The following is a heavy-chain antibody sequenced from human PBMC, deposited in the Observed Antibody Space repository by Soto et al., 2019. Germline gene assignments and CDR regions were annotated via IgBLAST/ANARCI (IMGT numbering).Heavy chain of an antibody. CDR2: ISGSGGSA. D-gene: IGHD6-19*01. CDR3: VREASGWYSSGSFDF. J-gene: IGHJ3*01. CDR1: GFSFSNYA. V-gene: IGHV3-23*01. Sequence: WGSLRISCAASGFSFSNYAMNWVRPAPGKGLEWVSVISGSGGSASYADSVQGCFTISRDNSNNTLYLQMNSLRAEDTAIYSCVREASGWYSSGSFDFWGRGTLVTVSS.